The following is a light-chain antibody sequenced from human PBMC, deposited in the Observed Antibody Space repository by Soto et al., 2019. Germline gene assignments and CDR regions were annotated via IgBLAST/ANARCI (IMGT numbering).Light chain of an antibody. J-gene: IGLJ1*01. CDR2: DVS. Sequence: QSALTQPASVSGSPGQSITISCTGTSSDVGGYNYVSWYQQHPGKAPKLMIYDVSDRPSGVSNRFSGSKSGNTASLTISGLAAEDEADYYCSSPTSSSTYVFGTGTKLTVL. CDR3: SSPTSSSTYV. V-gene: IGLV2-14*01. CDR1: SSDVGGYNY.